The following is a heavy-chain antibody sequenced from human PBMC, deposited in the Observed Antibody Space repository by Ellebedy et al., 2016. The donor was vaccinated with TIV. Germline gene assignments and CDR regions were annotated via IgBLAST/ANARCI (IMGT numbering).Heavy chain of an antibody. Sequence: MPSETLSLTCAVSGGSISSGGYSWSWLRQPPGKGLEWIGYIYHSGSTYYNPSLKSRVTISVDTSKNQFSLKLSSVPAADTAVYYCARLVVTAIPPDYWGQGTLVTVSS. CDR3: ARLVVTAIPPDY. D-gene: IGHD5-18*01. J-gene: IGHJ4*02. CDR1: GGSISSGGYS. CDR2: IYHSGST. V-gene: IGHV4-30-2*01.